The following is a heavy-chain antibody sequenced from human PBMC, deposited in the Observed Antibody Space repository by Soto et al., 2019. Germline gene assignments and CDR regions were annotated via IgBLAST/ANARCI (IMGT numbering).Heavy chain of an antibody. V-gene: IGHV1-69*08. J-gene: IGHJ4*02. CDR3: ARDDYGDYGSDY. Sequence: QVQLVQSGAEVKKPGSSVKVSCKASGGTFSSYTISWVRQAPGQGLEWMGRIIPILGIANYAQKFQGRVTIXAXXSTSTAYMELSSLRSEDTAVYYCARDDYGDYGSDYWGQGTLVTVSS. CDR2: IIPILGIA. D-gene: IGHD4-17*01. CDR1: GGTFSSYT.